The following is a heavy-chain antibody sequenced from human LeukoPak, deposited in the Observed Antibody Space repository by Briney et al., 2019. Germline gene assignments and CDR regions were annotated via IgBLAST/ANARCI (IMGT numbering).Heavy chain of an antibody. CDR1: GGSISSYY. V-gene: IGHV4-4*07. J-gene: IGHJ6*03. CDR3: AREFSIFGVVPPWEYYYYYMDV. D-gene: IGHD3-3*01. CDR2: IYTSGST. Sequence: PSETLSLTCTVYGGSISSYYWSWIRQPAGKGLEWIGRIYTSGSTNYNPSLKSRVTMSVDTSKNQFSLKLSSVTAADTAVYYCAREFSIFGVVPPWEYYYYYMDVWGKGTTVTVSS.